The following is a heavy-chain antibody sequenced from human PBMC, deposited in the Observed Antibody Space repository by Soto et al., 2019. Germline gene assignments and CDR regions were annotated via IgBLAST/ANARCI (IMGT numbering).Heavy chain of an antibody. D-gene: IGHD3-3*01. V-gene: IGHV4-34*01. CDR2: INHSGST. J-gene: IGHJ4*02. CDR1: GGSFSGYY. CDR3: ARSFRDDRSRRYYFDY. Sequence: QVQLQQWGAGLLKPSETLSLTCAVYGGSFSGYYWSWIRQPPGKGLEWIGEINHSGSTNYNPSLKSRVTISVDTSKNQFSLKLSSVTAADTAVYYCARSFRDDRSRRYYFDYWGQGTLVTVSS.